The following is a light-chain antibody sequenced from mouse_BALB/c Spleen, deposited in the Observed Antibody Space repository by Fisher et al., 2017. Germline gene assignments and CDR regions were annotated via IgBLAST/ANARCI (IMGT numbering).Light chain of an antibody. CDR1: KSISKY. CDR3: QQRSSYPPYT. J-gene: IGKJ2*01. V-gene: IGKV16-104*01. CDR2: SGS. Sequence: TQTPSYLAASPGETITINCRASKSISKYLAWYQEKPGKTNKLLIYSGSTLQSGIPSRFSGSGSGTSYSLTISRMEAEDAATYYCQQRSSYPPYTFGGGTKLEIK.